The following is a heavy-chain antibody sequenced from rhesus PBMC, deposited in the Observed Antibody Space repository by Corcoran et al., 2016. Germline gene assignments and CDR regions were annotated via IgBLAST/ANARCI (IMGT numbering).Heavy chain of an antibody. Sequence: QVQLQESGPGLVKPSETLSLTCAVSGDAFSGYYWGWIRQPPGKGLEWIGYIRGSSGSTDYTPSLRSRVTISPDTSQNQFSLKLTSVTAADTAVYYCARGPRSYNSDAFDFWGQGLRVTVSS. CDR3: ARGPRSYNSDAFDF. CDR2: IRGSSGST. D-gene: IGHD1-26*01. CDR1: GDAFSGYY. J-gene: IGHJ3*01. V-gene: IGHV4-165*01.